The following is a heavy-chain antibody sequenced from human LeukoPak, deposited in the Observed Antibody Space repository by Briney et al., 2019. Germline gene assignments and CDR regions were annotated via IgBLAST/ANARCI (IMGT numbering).Heavy chain of an antibody. CDR1: GFTVSSNY. D-gene: IGHD2-15*01. CDR3: ARAINVVVASHFDY. V-gene: IGHV3-53*01. CDR2: IYSGGST. J-gene: IGHJ4*02. Sequence: GGSLRLSCAASGFTVSSNYMSWVRQAPGKGLEWVSVIYSGGSTYYADSVKGRFTISRGNAKNSLYLQMNSLRAEDTAVYYCARAINVVVASHFDYWGQGTLVTVSS.